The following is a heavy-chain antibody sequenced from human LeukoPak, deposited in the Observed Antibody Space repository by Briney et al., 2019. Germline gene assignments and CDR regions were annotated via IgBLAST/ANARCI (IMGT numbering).Heavy chain of an antibody. CDR3: ARDLSTYDILTGYSAATIFDY. CDR1: GGSISSSSYY. Sequence: PSETPSLTCTVSGGSISSSSYYWGWIRQPPGKGLEWIGSIYYSGSTYYNPSLKSRVTISVDTSKNQFSLKLSSVTAADTAVYYCARDLSTYDILTGYSAATIFDYWGQGTLVTVSS. V-gene: IGHV4-39*07. D-gene: IGHD3-9*01. CDR2: IYYSGST. J-gene: IGHJ4*02.